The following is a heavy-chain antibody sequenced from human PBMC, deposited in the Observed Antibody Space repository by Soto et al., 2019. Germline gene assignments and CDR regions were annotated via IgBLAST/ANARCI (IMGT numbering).Heavy chain of an antibody. V-gene: IGHV4-34*01. CDR1: GGSFSGYY. Sequence: SETLSLTCAVYGGSFSGYYWSWIRQPPGKGLEWIGEINHSGSTNYNPSLKSRVTISVDTSKNQFSLKLSSVTAADTAVYYCARASRSGIDYWGQGTLVTVS. CDR2: INHSGST. CDR3: ARASRSGIDY. J-gene: IGHJ4*02. D-gene: IGHD3-10*01.